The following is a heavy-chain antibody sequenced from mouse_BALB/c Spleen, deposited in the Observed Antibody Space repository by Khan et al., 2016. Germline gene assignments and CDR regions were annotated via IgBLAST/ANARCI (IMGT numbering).Heavy chain of an antibody. Sequence: EVELVESGGGLVKPGGSLKLSCAASGFTFSSYAMSWVRQTPEKRLEWVASISSGGSTYYPDSVKGRFTISRDNARNILYLQMSSLRSEDTAMYXCARGRGIYYDYDGFAYWGQGTLVTVSA. V-gene: IGHV5-6-5*01. D-gene: IGHD2-4*01. CDR1: GFTFSSYA. J-gene: IGHJ3*01. CDR3: ARGRGIYYDYDGFAY. CDR2: ISSGGST.